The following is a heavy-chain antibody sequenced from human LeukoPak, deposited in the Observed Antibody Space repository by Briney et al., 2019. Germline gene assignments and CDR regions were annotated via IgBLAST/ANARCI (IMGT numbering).Heavy chain of an antibody. CDR3: ARAFSARYYYYGMDV. CDR1: GFTFGDYA. Sequence: GESLRLSCTASGFTFGDYAMTWIRQAPGKGLEWVSYISSSGSTIYYADSVKGRFTISRDNAKNSLYLQMNSLRAEDTAVYYCARAFSARYYYYGMDVWGQGTTVTVSS. J-gene: IGHJ6*02. V-gene: IGHV3-11*01. CDR2: ISSSGSTI.